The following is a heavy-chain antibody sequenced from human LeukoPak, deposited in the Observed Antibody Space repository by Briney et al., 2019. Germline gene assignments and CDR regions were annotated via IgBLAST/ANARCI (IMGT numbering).Heavy chain of an antibody. Sequence: GGSLRLSCAASGFTFSSSWIHWVRQAPGKGLEWVSRITGSGSSTFYADSVKGRFTISRDNSKNTVSLQMSGLRAEDTAVYYCAKRERQSFAYWGQGTLVTVSS. CDR3: AKRERQSFAY. V-gene: IGHV3-23*01. CDR2: ITGSGSST. J-gene: IGHJ4*02. D-gene: IGHD6-19*01. CDR1: GFTFSSSW.